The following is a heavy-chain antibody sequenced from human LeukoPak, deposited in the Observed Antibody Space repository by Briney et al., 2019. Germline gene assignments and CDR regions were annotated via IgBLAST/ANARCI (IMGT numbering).Heavy chain of an antibody. D-gene: IGHD4-17*01. Sequence: GGSLRLSCAASGFTSSTYGLQWVRQAPGKGLEWVALISYIETHKYYADTVKGRFTISKDNSRNTLYLQMNSLRAEDTAVYYCAKADYGDFKQNYYMDVWGKGTTVTVSS. J-gene: IGHJ6*03. V-gene: IGHV3-30*19. CDR1: GFTSSTYG. CDR3: AKADYGDFKQNYYMDV. CDR2: ISYIETHK.